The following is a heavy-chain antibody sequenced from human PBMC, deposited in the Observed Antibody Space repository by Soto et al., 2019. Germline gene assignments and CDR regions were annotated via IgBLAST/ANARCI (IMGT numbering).Heavy chain of an antibody. D-gene: IGHD2-21*02. V-gene: IGHV1-69*12. J-gene: IGHJ6*02. CDR3: ASHCGGDCYSRSPPYYYYGMDV. CDR2: TIPIFGTA. CDR1: GGTFSSYA. Sequence: QVQLVQSGAEVKKPGSSVKVSCKASGGTFSSYAISWVRQAPGQGLEWMGGTIPIFGTAAYAWKFQGRVTITADESTSTAYMELSSLRSEDTAVYYCASHCGGDCYSRSPPYYYYGMDVWGQGTTVTVSS.